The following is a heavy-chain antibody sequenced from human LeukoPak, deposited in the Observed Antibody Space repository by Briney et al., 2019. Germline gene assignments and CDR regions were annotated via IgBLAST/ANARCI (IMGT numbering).Heavy chain of an antibody. CDR3: ARAQYYDSSGYYYEDYFQH. CDR2: ISGGGGNT. J-gene: IGHJ1*01. Sequence: GGSLRLSCAASGFTFSSYAMSWVRQAPGKGLEWVSTISGGGGNTYFADSVKGRFTISRDNAKNSLYLQMNSLRDEDTAVYYCARAQYYDSSGYYYEDYFQHWGQGTLVTVSS. V-gene: IGHV3-23*01. D-gene: IGHD3-22*01. CDR1: GFTFSSYA.